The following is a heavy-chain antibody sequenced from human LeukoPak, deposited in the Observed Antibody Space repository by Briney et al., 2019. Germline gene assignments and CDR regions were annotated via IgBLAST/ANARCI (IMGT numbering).Heavy chain of an antibody. CDR3: ARAPAGSSKYEY. Sequence: ASETLSLTCSVSGGSISSYSWTWIRQPAGKGLEWIGRNYATGSTNFNPSLKSRVTMSVDTSKSQFSLNLSSVTAADTAVYYCARAPAGSSKYEYWGQGILVTVSS. J-gene: IGHJ4*02. CDR2: NYATGST. D-gene: IGHD6-13*01. V-gene: IGHV4-4*07. CDR1: GGSISSYS.